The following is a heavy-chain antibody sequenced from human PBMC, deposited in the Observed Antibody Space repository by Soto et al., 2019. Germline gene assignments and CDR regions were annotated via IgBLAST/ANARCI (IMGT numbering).Heavy chain of an antibody. CDR1: GGSISSYY. J-gene: IGHJ4*02. CDR2: IYYSGST. CDR3: ARGSRYYYDSSDHVPDY. Sequence: SETLSLTCTVSGGSISSYYWSWIRQPPGKGLEWIGYIYYSGSTNYNPSHKSRVTISVDTSKNQFTMKMSSVTAADTAVYYCARGSRYYYDSSDHVPDYWGQGTLVTVSS. V-gene: IGHV4-59*08. D-gene: IGHD3-22*01.